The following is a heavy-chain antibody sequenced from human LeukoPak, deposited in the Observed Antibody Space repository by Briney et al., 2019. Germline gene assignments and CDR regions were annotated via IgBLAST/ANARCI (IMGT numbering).Heavy chain of an antibody. CDR1: GLTFSVYA. CDR3: AKDYYYDSSGYYYGDAFDI. CDR2: ISGSGGTT. J-gene: IGHJ3*02. V-gene: IGHV3-23*01. D-gene: IGHD3-22*01. Sequence: QPGRSMRLSCAASGLTFSVYAMGGVRQAPGKGLEWVSTISGSGGTTYSADTVKGRFTISRDNSKNILYLQVNSLRAGDTAVYYCAKDYYYDSSGYYYGDAFDIWGQGTMVTVSS.